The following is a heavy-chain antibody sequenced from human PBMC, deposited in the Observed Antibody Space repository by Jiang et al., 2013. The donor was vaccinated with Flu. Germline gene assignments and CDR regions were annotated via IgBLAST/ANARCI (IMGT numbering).Heavy chain of an antibody. D-gene: IGHD3-16*01. CDR1: GDSISSAAHY. Sequence: GPGLVKPSQTLSLTCSVSGDSISSAAHYWSWIRQHPGKGLEWIGYIYYSGITSYNPSLKSRLTISVDTSKNQFSLKLSSVTAADTAVYSCARGQGDGEYFQHWGQGALVTVSS. CDR3: ARGQGDGEYFQH. J-gene: IGHJ1*01. CDR2: IYYSGIT. V-gene: IGHV4-31*03.